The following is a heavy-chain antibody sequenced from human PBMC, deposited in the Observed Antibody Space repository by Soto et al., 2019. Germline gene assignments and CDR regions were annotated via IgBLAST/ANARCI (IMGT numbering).Heavy chain of an antibody. Sequence: PGGPLRHSWAASGFSFSSYAMSWVSKAPGKGLEWVSVISVSGDSTAYAESVKGRFTISRDNSRNTLYLQMNSLRAEDTAVFYCASGGYYYDTSSYSVKTSSFDYWGQGTLVTVSS. CDR3: ASGGYYYDTSSYSVKTSSFDY. D-gene: IGHD3-22*01. CDR1: GFSFSSYA. V-gene: IGHV3-23*01. CDR2: ISVSGDST. J-gene: IGHJ4*02.